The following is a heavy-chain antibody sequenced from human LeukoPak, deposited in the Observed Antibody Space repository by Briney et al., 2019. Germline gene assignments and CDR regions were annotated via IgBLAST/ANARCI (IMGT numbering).Heavy chain of an antibody. J-gene: IGHJ4*02. D-gene: IGHD3-3*01. V-gene: IGHV3-30*02. CDR3: AKDPRTYYDFWSGYYPDY. CDR1: GFTFSSYG. Sequence: GGSLRLSCAASGFTFSSYGMHWVRQAPGKGLEWVAFIRYDGSNKYYADSVKGRFTISRDSSKNTLYLQMNSLRAEDTAVYYCAKDPRTYYDFWSGYYPDYWGQGTLVTVSS. CDR2: IRYDGSNK.